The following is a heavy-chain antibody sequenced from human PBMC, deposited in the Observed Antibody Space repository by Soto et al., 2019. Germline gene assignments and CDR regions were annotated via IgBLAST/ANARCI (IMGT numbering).Heavy chain of an antibody. D-gene: IGHD6-6*01. CDR1: GFTFSSYA. CDR3: AKGMYSSSSEGSYYMDV. Sequence: EVQLLESGGGLVQPGGSLRLSCAASGFTFSSYAMSWVRQDPGKGLEWVSAISGSGGSTYYADSVKGRFTISRDNSKNTLYLQMNSLRAEDTAVYYCAKGMYSSSSEGSYYMDVRGKGTTVTDSS. J-gene: IGHJ6*03. V-gene: IGHV3-23*01. CDR2: ISGSGGST.